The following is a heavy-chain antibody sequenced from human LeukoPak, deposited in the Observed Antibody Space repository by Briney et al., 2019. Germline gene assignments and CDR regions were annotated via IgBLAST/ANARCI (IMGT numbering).Heavy chain of an antibody. J-gene: IGHJ3*02. CDR1: AFTFSSYW. CDR2: IKDDGSEK. D-gene: IGHD3-16*02. V-gene: IGHV3-7*01. CDR3: ARIKGYGFDI. Sequence: GGSRRLSCAGSAFTFSSYWMSWVRQAPGKGPEWVANIKDDGSEKYYLDSVKGRFTISRDNAKDSLYLQMNSLRAEDTAVYSCARIKGYGFDIWGQGTMVTVSS.